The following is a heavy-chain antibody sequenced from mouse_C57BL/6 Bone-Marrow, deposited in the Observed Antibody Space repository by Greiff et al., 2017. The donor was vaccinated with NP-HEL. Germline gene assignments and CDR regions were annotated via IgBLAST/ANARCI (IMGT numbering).Heavy chain of an antibody. J-gene: IGHJ3*01. V-gene: IGHV1-82*01. CDR3: ARYDGYYWFAY. Sequence: QVQLQQSGPELVKPGASVKISCKASGYAFSSSWMNWVKQRPGKGLEWIGRIYPGDGDTNYNGKFKGKATLTADKSSSTAYMQLSSLTSDDSAVYFCARYDGYYWFAYWGQGTLVTVSA. CDR1: GYAFSSSW. CDR2: IYPGDGDT. D-gene: IGHD2-3*01.